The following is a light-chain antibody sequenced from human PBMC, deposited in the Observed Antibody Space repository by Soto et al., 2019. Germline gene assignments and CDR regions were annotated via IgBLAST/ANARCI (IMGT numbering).Light chain of an antibody. CDR3: QQRSNWSPYT. CDR2: DAS. J-gene: IGKJ2*01. V-gene: IGKV3-11*01. Sequence: DIVLTQSPATLSLSPGDRATLSCRASQSVSSYLAWYQQKPGQAPRLLIYDASNRATGIPARFSGSGSATDFTLTISSLEPEDFSVYYCQQRSNWSPYTFGQGTKLEIK. CDR1: QSVSSY.